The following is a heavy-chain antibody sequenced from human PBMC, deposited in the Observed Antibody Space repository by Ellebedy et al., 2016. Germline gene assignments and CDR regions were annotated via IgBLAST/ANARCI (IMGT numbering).Heavy chain of an antibody. CDR1: GFALRSFW. CDR2: INQDGSTK. J-gene: IGHJ4*02. Sequence: GGSLRLSCVASGFALRSFWMTWVRQAPGKGLEWVANINQDGSTKNYVDSVKGRFTIARDNAKNSLFLQMNSLKAEETAIYYCARHWNLVGASSDYWGQGSLVTVSS. D-gene: IGHD1-1*01. CDR3: ARHWNLVGASSDY. V-gene: IGHV3-7*01.